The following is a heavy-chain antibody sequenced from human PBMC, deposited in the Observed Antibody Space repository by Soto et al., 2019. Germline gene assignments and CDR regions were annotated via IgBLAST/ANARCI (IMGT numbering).Heavy chain of an antibody. CDR2: ISGSGGST. Sequence: EVQLLESGGGLVQPGGSLRLSCAASGFTFSSYAMSWVRQAPGKGLDWVSAISGSGGSTYYADSVKGRFTISRDNSKNTLYLQMNSLRAEDTAVYYCAKDGVGGKTPYYFDYWGQGTLVTVSS. CDR1: GFTFSSYA. CDR3: AKDGVGGKTPYYFDY. J-gene: IGHJ4*02. D-gene: IGHD2-15*01. V-gene: IGHV3-23*01.